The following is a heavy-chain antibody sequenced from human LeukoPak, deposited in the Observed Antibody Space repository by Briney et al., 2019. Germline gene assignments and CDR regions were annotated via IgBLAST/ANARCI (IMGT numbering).Heavy chain of an antibody. J-gene: IGHJ4*02. CDR3: ARDSGSGSNDY. V-gene: IGHV1-3*01. CDR1: GYTFTSYA. CDR2: ISAGNGNT. D-gene: IGHD1-26*01. Sequence: ASVKVSCKASGYTFTSYAIHWVRQAPGQRLEWMGWISAGNGNTKYSQNFQGRVTSISNTSATTAFMELSSLRSEDAAVYYCARDSGSGSNDYWGQRTLVTVSS.